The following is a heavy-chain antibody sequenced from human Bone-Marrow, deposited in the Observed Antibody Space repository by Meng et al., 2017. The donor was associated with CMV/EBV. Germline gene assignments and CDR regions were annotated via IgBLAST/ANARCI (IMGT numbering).Heavy chain of an antibody. CDR2: IIPILGIA. D-gene: IGHD3-3*01. CDR3: AHYPYYDFWSPLSA. J-gene: IGHJ5*02. Sequence: SVKVSCKASGGTFSSYTISWVRQAPGQGLEWMGRIIPILGIANYAQKFQGRVTITTDESTSTAYMELSSLRSEDTAVYYCAHYPYYDFWSPLSAWGQGTRVTVSS. CDR1: GGTFSSYT. V-gene: IGHV1-69*02.